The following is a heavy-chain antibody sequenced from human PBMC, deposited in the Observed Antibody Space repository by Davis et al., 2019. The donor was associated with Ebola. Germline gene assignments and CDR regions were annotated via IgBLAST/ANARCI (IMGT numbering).Heavy chain of an antibody. CDR2: ISSSSSYI. CDR3: AGMGDSSGYYTDWFDP. Sequence: GESLKISCAASGFTFSSYSMNWVRQAPGKGLEWVSSISSSSSYIYYADSVKGRFTISRDNAKNSLYLQMNSLRAEDTAVYYCAGMGDSSGYYTDWFDPWGQGTLVTVSS. D-gene: IGHD3-22*01. CDR1: GFTFSSYS. V-gene: IGHV3-21*01. J-gene: IGHJ5*02.